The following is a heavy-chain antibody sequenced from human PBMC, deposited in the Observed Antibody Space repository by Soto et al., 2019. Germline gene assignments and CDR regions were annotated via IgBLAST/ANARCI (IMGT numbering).Heavy chain of an antibody. CDR1: GFTFSSYG. J-gene: IGHJ6*02. CDR2: ISYDGSNK. V-gene: IGHV3-30*18. D-gene: IGHD2-2*01. CDR3: SKEEVVVVPAAMEDYYYYGMDV. Sequence: GGSLRLSCAASGFTFSSYGMHWVRQAPGKGLEWVAVISYDGSNKYYADYVKGRFTISRDNSKNTLYLQMNSLRAEDTAVYYCSKEEVVVVPAAMEDYYYYGMDVWGQGTTVTVSS.